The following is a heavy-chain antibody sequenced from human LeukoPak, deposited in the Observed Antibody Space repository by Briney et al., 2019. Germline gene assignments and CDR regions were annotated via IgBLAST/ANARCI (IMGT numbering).Heavy chain of an antibody. Sequence: SETLSLTCTISGGSISSYYWSWIRQPAGKGLEWIGRIYTSGSTNYNPSLKSRVTISVDTSKNQFSLKLSSVTAADTAVYYCARDGSPLWFGEFPYYFDYWGQGTLVTVSS. CDR2: IYTSGST. J-gene: IGHJ4*02. D-gene: IGHD3-10*01. CDR3: ARDGSPLWFGEFPYYFDY. CDR1: GGSISSYY. V-gene: IGHV4-4*07.